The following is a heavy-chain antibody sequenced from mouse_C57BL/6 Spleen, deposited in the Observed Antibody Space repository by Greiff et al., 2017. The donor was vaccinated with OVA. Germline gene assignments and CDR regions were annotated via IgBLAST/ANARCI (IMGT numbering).Heavy chain of an antibody. CDR1: GFSLTSYG. Sequence: VQLVESGPGLVQPSQSLSITCTVSGFSLTSYGVHWVRQSPGKGLEWLGVIWSGGSTDYNAAFISRLSISKDNSKSQVFFKMNSLQADDTAIYYCARYDYYGSSSYYAMDYWGQGTSVTVSS. V-gene: IGHV2-2*01. CDR3: ARYDYYGSSSYYAMDY. J-gene: IGHJ4*01. CDR2: IWSGGST. D-gene: IGHD1-1*01.